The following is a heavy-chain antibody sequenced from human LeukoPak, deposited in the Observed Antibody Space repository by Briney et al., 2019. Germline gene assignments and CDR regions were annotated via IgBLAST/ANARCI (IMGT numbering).Heavy chain of an antibody. D-gene: IGHD3-10*01. CDR2: IYYSGST. CDR1: GGSISSGGYY. J-gene: IGHJ4*02. Sequence: PSQTLSLTCTVSGGSISSGGYYWRWIRQHPGKGLEWIGYIYYSGSTYYNPSLKSRVTISVDTSKNQFSLKLSSVTAADTAVYYCATTGQKRIDYWGQGTLVTVSS. CDR3: ATTGQKRIDY. V-gene: IGHV4-31*03.